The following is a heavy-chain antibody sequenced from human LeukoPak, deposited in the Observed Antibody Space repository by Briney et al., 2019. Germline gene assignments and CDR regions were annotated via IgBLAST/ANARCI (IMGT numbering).Heavy chain of an antibody. V-gene: IGHV3-33*06. Sequence: PGGSLRLSCAASGFTFSSYGMHWVRQAPGKGLEWVAVIWYDGSNKYYADSVKGRFTISRDNSKNTLYLQMNSLRAEDTAVYYCAKARSDSSGFQHWGQGTLVTVSS. D-gene: IGHD3-22*01. CDR2: IWYDGSNK. CDR3: AKARSDSSGFQH. CDR1: GFTFSSYG. J-gene: IGHJ1*01.